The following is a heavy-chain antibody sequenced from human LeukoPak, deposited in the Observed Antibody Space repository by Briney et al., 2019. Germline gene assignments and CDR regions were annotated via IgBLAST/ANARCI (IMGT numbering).Heavy chain of an antibody. CDR3: ARVNPYYYGSGSYIDY. V-gene: IGHV4-4*02. CDR2: IYHSGST. J-gene: IGHJ4*02. D-gene: IGHD3-10*01. Sequence: PSGTLSLTCAVSGGSISSSNWWSWVRQPPGKGLEWIGEIYHSGSTNYNPSLKCRVTISVDKSKNQFSLKLSSVTAADTAVYYCARVNPYYYGSGSYIDYWGQGTLVTVSS. CDR1: GGSISSSNW.